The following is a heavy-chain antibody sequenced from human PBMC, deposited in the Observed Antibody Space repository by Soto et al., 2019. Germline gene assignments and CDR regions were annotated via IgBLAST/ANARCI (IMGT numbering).Heavy chain of an antibody. CDR2: STPIFGSA. CDR3: ASARDYYYGMDV. V-gene: IGHV1-69*01. Sequence: QVQLVKSGAEVKKPGSSVKVSCKASGGTFSSYAISWVRQAPGQGPEWMGGSTPIFGSANYEQKFQGRVTITAAESTSTAYMELSSLRSEDTAVYYCASARDYYYGMDVWGQGTTLTVSS. J-gene: IGHJ6*02. CDR1: GGTFSSYA.